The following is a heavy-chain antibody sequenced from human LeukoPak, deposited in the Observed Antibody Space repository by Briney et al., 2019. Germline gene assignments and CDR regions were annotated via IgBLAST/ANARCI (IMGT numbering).Heavy chain of an antibody. D-gene: IGHD4-11*01. Sequence: GGSLRLSCAASGFTFSSYAMHWVRQAPGKGLEWVAVISYDGSNKYYADSVKGRFTISRDNAKNSLYLQMNSLRAEDTAVYYCARAPYSNYVFPWGQGTLATVSS. CDR3: ARAPYSNYVFP. V-gene: IGHV3-30-3*01. CDR2: ISYDGSNK. J-gene: IGHJ5*02. CDR1: GFTFSSYA.